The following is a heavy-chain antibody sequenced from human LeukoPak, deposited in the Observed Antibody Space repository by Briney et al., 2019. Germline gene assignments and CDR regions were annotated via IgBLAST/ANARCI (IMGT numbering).Heavy chain of an antibody. V-gene: IGHV3-23*01. J-gene: IGHJ4*02. CDR3: ATDPERLLWFGEPGNYFDY. Sequence: PGGSLRLSCAASGFTFSSYAMSWVRHAPGKGLEWVSYISGSGGSTYYAESVKGRFTISRDNSTTSLYLQMNSLRAEDTAVYYWATDPERLLWFGEPGNYFDYWGQGTLVTVSS. CDR2: ISGSGGST. CDR1: GFTFSSYA. D-gene: IGHD3-10*01.